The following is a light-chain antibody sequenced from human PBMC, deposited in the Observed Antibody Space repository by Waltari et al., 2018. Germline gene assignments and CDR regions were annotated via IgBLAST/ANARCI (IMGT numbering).Light chain of an antibody. Sequence: VVLTQSPGPPSLSPGERATLICRASQSIGRYFVWYQQRPGQAPRLLIYAASTRATGIPDRFSGSGSGTDFTLTISRLEPEDFAVYYCQNHERLPATFGQGTKVEIK. J-gene: IGKJ1*01. V-gene: IGKV3-20*01. CDR3: QNHERLPAT. CDR2: AAS. CDR1: QSIGRY.